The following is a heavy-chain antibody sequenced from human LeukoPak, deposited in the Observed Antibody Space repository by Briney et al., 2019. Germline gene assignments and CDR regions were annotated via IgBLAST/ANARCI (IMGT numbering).Heavy chain of an antibody. D-gene: IGHD6-25*01. Sequence: GRCLRLSCAAPGFTFSSYGMHWVRQAPGTGLEWVAVIWYDGSNKYYADSVKGRFTISRDNSKNTLYLQMNSLRAEDTAVYYCARDPYSSGVNWFDPWGQGTLVTVSS. J-gene: IGHJ5*02. V-gene: IGHV3-33*01. CDR1: GFTFSSYG. CDR3: ARDPYSSGVNWFDP. CDR2: IWYDGSNK.